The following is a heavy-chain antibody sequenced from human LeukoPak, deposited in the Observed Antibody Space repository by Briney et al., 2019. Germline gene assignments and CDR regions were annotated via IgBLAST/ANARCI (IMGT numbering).Heavy chain of an antibody. J-gene: IGHJ4*02. D-gene: IGHD1-26*01. CDR1: GGSISSSSYY. V-gene: IGHV4-39*01. CDR3: ASREKWELPRDY. CDR2: IYYSGST. Sequence: SETLSLTCTVSGGSISSSSYYWGWIRQPPGKGLEWIGSIYYSGSTYYNPSLKSRVTISVDTSKNQFSLKLSPVTAADTAVYYCASREKWELPRDYWGQGTLVTVSS.